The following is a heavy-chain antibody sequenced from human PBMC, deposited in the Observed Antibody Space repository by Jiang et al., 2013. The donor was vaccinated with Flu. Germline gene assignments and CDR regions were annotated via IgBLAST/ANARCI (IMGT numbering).Heavy chain of an antibody. J-gene: IGHJ4*02. Sequence: NPSLKSRLNLSIDTSKNQFSLKLSSVTAADTAAYYCARDYDSSGNPYYFDYWGQGTLVTVSS. D-gene: IGHD3-22*01. CDR3: ARDYDSSGNPYYFDY. V-gene: IGHV4-30-2*05.